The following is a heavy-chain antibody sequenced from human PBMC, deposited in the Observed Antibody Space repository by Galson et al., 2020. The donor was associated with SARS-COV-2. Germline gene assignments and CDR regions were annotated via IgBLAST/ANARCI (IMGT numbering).Heavy chain of an antibody. J-gene: IGHJ3*02. CDR2: VYYTGNT. CDR3: ATIKTLPTPSGGCPGAFDI. CDR1: GGSITSDS. Sequence: PSETLSLTCSVSGGSITSDSWSWIRQSPGKGLEWIGSVYYTGNTNYHPSLKSRVTISLDTSKSHFSLKLSSVTAADTAVYYCATIKTLPTPSGGCPGAFDIWGQGTMVTVSS. D-gene: IGHD2-15*01. V-gene: IGHV4-59*01.